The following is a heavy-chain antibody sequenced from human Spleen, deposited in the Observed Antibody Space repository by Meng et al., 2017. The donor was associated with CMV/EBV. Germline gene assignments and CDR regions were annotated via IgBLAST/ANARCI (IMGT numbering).Heavy chain of an antibody. J-gene: IGHJ5*02. V-gene: IGHV4-34*01. D-gene: IGHD2-2*01. CDR1: GSFSGYY. Sequence: GSFSGYYWGWIRQPPGKGLEWIGEINHSGSTNYNPSLKSRVTISVDTSKNQFSLKLSSVTAADTAVYYCPRGYCSSTSCWGEGWFDPWGQGTLVTVSS. CDR3: PRGYCSSTSCWGEGWFDP. CDR2: INHSGST.